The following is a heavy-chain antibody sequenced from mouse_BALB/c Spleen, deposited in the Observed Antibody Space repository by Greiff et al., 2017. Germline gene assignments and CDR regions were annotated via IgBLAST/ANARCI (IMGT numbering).Heavy chain of an antibody. Sequence: EVKLMESGPGLVKPSQSLSLTCTVTGYSITSDYAWNWIRQFPGNKLEWMGYISYSGSTSYNPSLKSRISITRDTSKNQFFLQLNSVTTEDTATYYCARDGGKDYFDYWGQGTTLTVSS. CDR1: GYSITSDYA. J-gene: IGHJ2*01. D-gene: IGHD1-1*02. V-gene: IGHV3-2*02. CDR3: ARDGGKDYFDY. CDR2: ISYSGST.